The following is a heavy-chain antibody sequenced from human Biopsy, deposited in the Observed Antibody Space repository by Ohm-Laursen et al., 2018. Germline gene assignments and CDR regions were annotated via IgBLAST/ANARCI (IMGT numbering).Heavy chain of an antibody. D-gene: IGHD6-19*01. J-gene: IGHJ4*02. CDR1: GYSFTGYY. CDR2: INPSGSTT. Sequence: ASVKVSCKASGYSFTGYYMHWVRQAPGQGLEWMGMINPSGSTTSYPQIFQGRVTMARDTSKSTVYMELSSLRSADTAVYFCARNTGWYGDLYYFDYWGQGTLVTISS. CDR3: ARNTGWYGDLYYFDY. V-gene: IGHV1-46*01.